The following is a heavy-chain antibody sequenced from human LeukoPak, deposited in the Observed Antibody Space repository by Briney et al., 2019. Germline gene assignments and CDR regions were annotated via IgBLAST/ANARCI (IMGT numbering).Heavy chain of an antibody. Sequence: PGGSLRLSCAAPGFTFSSFNMNWVRQAPGKGLEWVSSISSTSSLIWYADSLKGRFTISRDNAKNSLYLQMDSLRAEDTAVYYCARYNSGWNDYWGQGTLVTVSS. V-gene: IGHV3-21*01. CDR2: ISSTSSLI. J-gene: IGHJ4*02. CDR3: ARYNSGWNDY. D-gene: IGHD6-19*01. CDR1: GFTFSSFN.